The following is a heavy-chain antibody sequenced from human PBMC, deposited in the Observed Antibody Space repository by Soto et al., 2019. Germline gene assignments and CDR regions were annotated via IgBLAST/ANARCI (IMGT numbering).Heavy chain of an antibody. Sequence: PSETLSLTCTFSGCSISSYYWSWIRQPPGKGLEWIGYIYYSGSTNYNPSLKSRVTISVDTSKNQFSLKLSSVTAADTVVYYCASSNIAATGFYYYGMDVWGRGTTVTVSS. CDR3: ASSNIAATGFYYYGMDV. V-gene: IGHV4-59*01. CDR1: GCSISSYY. J-gene: IGHJ6*02. CDR2: IYYSGST. D-gene: IGHD6-13*01.